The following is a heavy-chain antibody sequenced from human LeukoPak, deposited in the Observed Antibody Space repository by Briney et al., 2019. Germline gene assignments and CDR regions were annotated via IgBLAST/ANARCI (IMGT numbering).Heavy chain of an antibody. Sequence: SETLSLTCTVSGGSISSGGYYWSWIRQHPGKGLEWIGYIYYSGSTYYNPSLKSRVTISVDTSKNQFSLKLSSVTAADTAVYYCAREESSGVDYWGQGTLVTLSS. CDR2: IYYSGST. CDR1: GGSISSGGYY. CDR3: AREESSGVDY. J-gene: IGHJ4*02. D-gene: IGHD6-25*01. V-gene: IGHV4-31*03.